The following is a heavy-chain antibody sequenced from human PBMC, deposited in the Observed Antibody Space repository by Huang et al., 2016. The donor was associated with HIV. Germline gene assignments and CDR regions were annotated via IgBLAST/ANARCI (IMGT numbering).Heavy chain of an antibody. J-gene: IGHJ4*02. Sequence: QVQLQESGPGLVKPSETLSLTCTVSGGSISNHYWSWIRQPPGKGLEWIGSNVYSGSINYSPSLKSRVTILLDTSKNQFSLRVNSVTAADTAMYYCARDHHDFWRGYRRMYFFDHWGQGTLVTVSS. D-gene: IGHD3-3*01. CDR3: ARDHHDFWRGYRRMYFFDH. CDR2: NVYSGSI. CDR1: GGSISNHY. V-gene: IGHV4-59*11.